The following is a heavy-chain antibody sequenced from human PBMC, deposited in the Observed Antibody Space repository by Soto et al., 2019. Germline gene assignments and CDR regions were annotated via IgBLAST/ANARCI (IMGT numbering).Heavy chain of an antibody. V-gene: IGHV1-3*01. CDR2: INAGNGNT. Sequence: SVKVSCKASGYTFTSYAMHWVRQAPGQRLEWMGWINAGNGNTKYSQKFQGRVTITRDTSASTAYMELSSLRSEDTAVYYCARDSKGYCSSTSCFDPWGQGTLVTVSS. J-gene: IGHJ5*02. CDR3: ARDSKGYCSSTSCFDP. D-gene: IGHD2-2*01. CDR1: GYTFTSYA.